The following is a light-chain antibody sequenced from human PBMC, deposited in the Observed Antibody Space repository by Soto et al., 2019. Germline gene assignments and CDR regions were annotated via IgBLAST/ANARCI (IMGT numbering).Light chain of an antibody. J-gene: IGKJ1*01. V-gene: IGKV3-15*01. CDR2: AAS. CDR1: QSVSSN. CDR3: QQYNNWPV. Sequence: IVMTQSPATLSLSPGERATLSCRASQSVSSNLAWYQQKPGQAPRLRIYAASTRATGIPARLSGSGSGTEFTLTISSIQSEDFAVYYCQQYNNWPVFGQGTKVDIK.